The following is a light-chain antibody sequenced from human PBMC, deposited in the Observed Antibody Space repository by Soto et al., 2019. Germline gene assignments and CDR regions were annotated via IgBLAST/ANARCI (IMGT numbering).Light chain of an antibody. V-gene: IGLV2-14*01. CDR3: GSITRSSTSV. CDR1: SSDVGGFEY. J-gene: IGLJ1*01. Sequence: QSALSQPASVFGSPGQSITISCTGTSSDVGGFEYVSWYQHRPGKAPKLIIYDVTKRPSGVSNRFSGSKSGNTASLTISGIQAEDEGDYYCGSITRSSTSVFGTGTKLTVL. CDR2: DVT.